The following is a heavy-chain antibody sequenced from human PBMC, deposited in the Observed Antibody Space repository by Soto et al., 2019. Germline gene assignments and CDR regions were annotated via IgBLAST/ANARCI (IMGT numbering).Heavy chain of an antibody. CDR2: ISSYGADT. Sequence: GGSLILSCSSSEFNFNSYSMRWIRQTPGKGLEFVSAISSYGADTYYADSVKGRFAISRDNSKNTLYLQMSSLRAEDTALYYCVKEGYLRSDWYGQFDYWGQGALVNVSS. D-gene: IGHD6-19*01. V-gene: IGHV3-64D*06. CDR3: VKEGYLRSDWYGQFDY. CDR1: EFNFNSYS. J-gene: IGHJ4*02.